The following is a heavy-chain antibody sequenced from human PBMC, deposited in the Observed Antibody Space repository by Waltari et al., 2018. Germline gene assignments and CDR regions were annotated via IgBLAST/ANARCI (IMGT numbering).Heavy chain of an antibody. CDR1: GFTFSSYG. D-gene: IGHD1-1*01. V-gene: IGHV3-30*02. J-gene: IGHJ6*03. Sequence: QVQLVESGGGVVQPGGSPRLSCAASGFTFSSYGMHWVRQAPGKGLEWVAFIRYDGSNKYYADSVKGRFTISRDNSKNTLYLQMNSLRAEDTAVYYCAKERRDRTTPYYYYYYMDVWGKGTTVTVSS. CDR2: IRYDGSNK. CDR3: AKERRDRTTPYYYYYYMDV.